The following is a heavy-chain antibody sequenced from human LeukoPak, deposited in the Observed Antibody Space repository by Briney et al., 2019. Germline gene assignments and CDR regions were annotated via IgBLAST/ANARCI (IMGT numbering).Heavy chain of an antibody. CDR3: AKDHYWSIDY. J-gene: IGHJ4*02. Sequence: GGSLRLSCAASGFTFSNHAMSWVRPAPAKGLEWVSSINGNGGGSYYIDSVKGRFTVSRDNSENALYLQMNSLRAEDTGVYYCAKDHYWSIDYWGRGTLVTVSS. CDR1: GFTFSNHA. V-gene: IGHV3-23*01. CDR2: INGNGGGS. D-gene: IGHD3-3*01.